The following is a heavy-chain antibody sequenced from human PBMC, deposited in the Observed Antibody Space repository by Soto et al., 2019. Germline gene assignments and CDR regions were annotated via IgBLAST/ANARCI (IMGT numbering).Heavy chain of an antibody. J-gene: IGHJ4*02. Sequence: QVQLVQSGAEVKKPGASVKVSCKASGYTFTSYGISWVRQAPGQGLEWMGWISAYNGNTNYAQKLQGRVTMTTDTSTSTAYMELRSLRSDDTAVYYCARDVREYDYVWGSCRYPHTGFDYWGQGTLVTVSS. CDR1: GYTFTSYG. D-gene: IGHD3-16*02. V-gene: IGHV1-18*04. CDR2: ISAYNGNT. CDR3: ARDVREYDYVWGSCRYPHTGFDY.